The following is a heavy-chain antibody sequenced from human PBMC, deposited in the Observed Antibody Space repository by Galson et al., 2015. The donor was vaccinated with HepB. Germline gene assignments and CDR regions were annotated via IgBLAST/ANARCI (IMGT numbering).Heavy chain of an antibody. J-gene: IGHJ4*02. CDR2: IYSGGST. Sequence: SLRLSCAASGFTVSSNYMSWVRQAPGKGLEWVSVIYSGGSTYYADSVKGRFTISRDNSKNTLYLQMNSLRAEDTAVYYCARDRGAYSGSYSDYWGQGTLVTVSS. CDR3: ARDRGAYSGSYSDY. D-gene: IGHD1-26*01. V-gene: IGHV3-66*01. CDR1: GFTVSSNY.